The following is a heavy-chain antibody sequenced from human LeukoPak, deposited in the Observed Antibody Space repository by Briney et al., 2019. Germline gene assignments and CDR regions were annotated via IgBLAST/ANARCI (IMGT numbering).Heavy chain of an antibody. CDR1: GFTFSSYE. Sequence: GGSLRLSCTASGFTFSSYEMNWVRQAPGKGLEWISYITGIGNTIYYADSVKGRFTISRDNAKNSLYLQMNSLRVEDTAVYYCAGDGFWSGSYEVRWFDPWGQGTRVTVSS. CDR2: ITGIGNTI. V-gene: IGHV3-48*03. CDR3: AGDGFWSGSYEVRWFDP. J-gene: IGHJ5*02. D-gene: IGHD3-3*01.